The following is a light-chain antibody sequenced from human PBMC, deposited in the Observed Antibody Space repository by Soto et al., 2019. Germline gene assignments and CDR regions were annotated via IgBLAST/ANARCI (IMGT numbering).Light chain of an antibody. V-gene: IGKV1-27*01. Sequence: DIQMTQSPSSLSASVGDSVTITCRASQGINNYLAWYQQKPGKVPVLLIYSASTLKSGVPSRFSGRGAGTDFTLTLNSLQPEDFATYYCQQGYSTPWTFGQGTKVDIK. CDR1: QGINNY. CDR2: SAS. CDR3: QQGYSTPWT. J-gene: IGKJ1*01.